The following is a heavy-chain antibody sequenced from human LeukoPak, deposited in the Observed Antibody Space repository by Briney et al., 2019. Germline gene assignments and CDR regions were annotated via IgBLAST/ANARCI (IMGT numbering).Heavy chain of an antibody. CDR1: GGSISSGGCY. Sequence: SETLSLTCTVSGGSISSGGCYWSWIRQLPGKGLEWIGYIYYSGSTYYNPSLKSRLTISLDTSKNQFSLDLSSVTAADTAVYYCARENCNSLSCTFAIWGQGTMVTVSS. V-gene: IGHV4-31*03. J-gene: IGHJ3*02. CDR3: ARENCNSLSCTFAI. D-gene: IGHD2-2*01. CDR2: IYYSGST.